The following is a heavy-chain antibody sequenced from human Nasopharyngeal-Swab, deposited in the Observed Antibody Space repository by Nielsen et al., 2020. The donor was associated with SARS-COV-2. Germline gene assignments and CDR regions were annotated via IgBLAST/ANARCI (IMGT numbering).Heavy chain of an antibody. CDR2: ISGSGGST. V-gene: IGHV3-23*01. Sequence: GESLKISCAASGFTFSSYAMSWVRQAPGKGLEWVSAISGSGGSTYYADSVKGRFTISRDNSKNTLYLQMHSLRADDTAVYYCAKEATLGGVGDYYYMDVWGKGTTVTVSS. D-gene: IGHD3-16*01. J-gene: IGHJ6*03. CDR1: GFTFSSYA. CDR3: AKEATLGGVGDYYYMDV.